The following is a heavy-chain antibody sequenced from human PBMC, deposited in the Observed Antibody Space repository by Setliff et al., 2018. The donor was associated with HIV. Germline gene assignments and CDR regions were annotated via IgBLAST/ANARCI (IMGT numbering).Heavy chain of an antibody. V-gene: IGHV1-69-2*01. CDR1: GGTFSSYG. Sequence: ASVKVSCKSSGGTFSSYGINWVRQAPGKGLEWMGRVDPEDGETIYAEKFQGRVTITADTSTDTAYMELSSLRSEDTAVYYCATGGIPAFFDYWGQGTQVTVSS. CDR2: VDPEDGET. D-gene: IGHD2-15*01. CDR3: ATGGIPAFFDY. J-gene: IGHJ4*02.